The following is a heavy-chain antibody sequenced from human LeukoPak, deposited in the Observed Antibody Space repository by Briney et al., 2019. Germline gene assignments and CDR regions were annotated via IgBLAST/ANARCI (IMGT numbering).Heavy chain of an antibody. CDR1: GFTFTTYG. CDR3: ARNYDFWSGTQEVNDAFDI. D-gene: IGHD3-3*01. J-gene: IGHJ3*02. Sequence: GGSLRLSCAASGFTFTTYGMHWVRQAPGKGLEWVAFIQNDEIDKFYADSVKGRFTISRDNAKNSLYLQMNSLRAEDTAVYYCARNYDFWSGTQEVNDAFDIWGQGTMVTVSS. CDR2: IQNDEIDK. V-gene: IGHV3-30*12.